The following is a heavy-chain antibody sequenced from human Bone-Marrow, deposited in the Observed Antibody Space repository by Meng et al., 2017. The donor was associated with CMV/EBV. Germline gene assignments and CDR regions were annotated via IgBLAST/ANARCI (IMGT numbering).Heavy chain of an antibody. CDR1: GYTFTSYD. D-gene: IGHD2-15*01. Sequence: ASVKVSCKASGYTFTSYDINWVRQATGQGLEWMGWMNPNSGNTGYAQKFQGRVTITTDESTSTAYMELSSLRSEDTAVYYCARSLDYGYCSGGSCYYYGMDVWGQGTTVTVSS. CDR3: ARSLDYGYCSGGSCYYYGMDV. V-gene: IGHV1-8*03. CDR2: MNPNSGNT. J-gene: IGHJ6*02.